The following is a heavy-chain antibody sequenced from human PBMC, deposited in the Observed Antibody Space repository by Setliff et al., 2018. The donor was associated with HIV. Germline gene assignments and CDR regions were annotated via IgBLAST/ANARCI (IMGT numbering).Heavy chain of an antibody. J-gene: IGHJ4*02. CDR2: IGGYLHDT. CDR1: GYSFSTSG. CDR3: VRDERRVAAGSFHYFDY. Sequence: ASVKVSCKTSGYSFSTSGISWVRQAPGQGLEWMGWIGGYLHDTNAAPHLEARLTMTADTSASIAYMELRSLTSDDTAVYYCVRDERRVAAGSFHYFDYWGQGTLVTVSS. V-gene: IGHV1-18*01. D-gene: IGHD6-13*01.